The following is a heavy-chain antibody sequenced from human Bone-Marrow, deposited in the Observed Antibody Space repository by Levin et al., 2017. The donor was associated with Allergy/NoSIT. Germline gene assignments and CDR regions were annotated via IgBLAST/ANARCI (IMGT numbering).Heavy chain of an antibody. CDR2: INSDGGRT. Sequence: PGGSLRLSCVASGFTFSSYWMHWVRQPPGKGPVWVSRINSDGGRTHYADSVKGRFTSSRDNADNTVYLQMNSLSAEDTAVYYCARINCDGDCSGGDWYFDPWGRGTLVTVS. CDR1: GFTFSSYW. D-gene: IGHD2-21*02. CDR3: ARINCDGDCSGGDWYFDP. V-gene: IGHV3-74*01. J-gene: IGHJ2*01.